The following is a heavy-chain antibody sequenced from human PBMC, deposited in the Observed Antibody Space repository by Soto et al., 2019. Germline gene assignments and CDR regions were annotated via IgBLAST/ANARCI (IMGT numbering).Heavy chain of an antibody. D-gene: IGHD5-18*01. CDR3: ARDRYSYGARGMDV. V-gene: IGHV4-31*02. CDR2: IYYSGST. Sequence: SETQCDTWTVSGGSISSGGYYRSRIRQHPGKGLEWIGYIYYSGSTYYNPSLKSRVTISVDTSKNQFSLKLSSVTAADTAVYYCARDRYSYGARGMDVWGQGTTVTVSS. J-gene: IGHJ6*02. CDR1: GGSISSGGYY.